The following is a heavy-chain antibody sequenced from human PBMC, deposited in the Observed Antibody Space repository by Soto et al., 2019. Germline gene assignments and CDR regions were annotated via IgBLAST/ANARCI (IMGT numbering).Heavy chain of an antibody. CDR3: ARDGFRPP. D-gene: IGHD3-10*01. CDR2: IEPSGGSR. CDR1: GYTFTSYA. V-gene: IGHV1-46*01. J-gene: IGHJ5*02. Sequence: ASVKVSCKASGYTFTSYAMHWVRQAPGQRLEWMGVIEPSGGSRSYTQKFQGRVTMTRDTSTSTVYMELSSLRSEDTAVYYCARDGFRPPWGQGTLVTVSS.